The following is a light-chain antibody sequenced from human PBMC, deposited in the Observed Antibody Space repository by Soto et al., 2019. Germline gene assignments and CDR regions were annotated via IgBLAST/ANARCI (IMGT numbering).Light chain of an antibody. J-gene: IGLJ2*01. CDR1: SSDVGGYNY. V-gene: IGLV2-8*01. Sequence: QSALTQPPSASGSPGQSVTISCTGTSSDVGGYNYVSWYQQHPGKAPKLMISEVSKRSSGVPDRFSGSKSGNTASLTVSGLQAEHEADYYCSSFAGNNNLVFGGGTKVTVL. CDR2: EVS. CDR3: SSFAGNNNLV.